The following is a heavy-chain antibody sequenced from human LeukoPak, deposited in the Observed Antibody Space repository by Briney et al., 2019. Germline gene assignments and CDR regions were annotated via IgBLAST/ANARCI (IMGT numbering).Heavy chain of an antibody. CDR2: MNPNSGNT. CDR3: ARGLATMVRGRGGFDY. V-gene: IGHV1-8*02. CDR1: GYTFTSYG. Sequence: VASVKVSCKASGYTFTSYGISWVRQAPGQGLEWMGWMNPNSGNTGYAQKFQGRVTMTRNTSISTAYMELSSLRSEDTAVYYCARGLATMVRGRGGFDYWGQGTLVTVSS. J-gene: IGHJ4*02. D-gene: IGHD3-10*01.